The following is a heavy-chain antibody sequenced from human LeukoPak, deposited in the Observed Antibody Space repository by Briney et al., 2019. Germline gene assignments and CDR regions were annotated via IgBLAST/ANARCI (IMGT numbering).Heavy chain of an antibody. CDR2: ISAYNGNT. Sequence: GASVKVFCKASGYTFTSNGISWVRQAPGQGLEWMGWISAYNGNTNYAQKLQGRVTMTTDTSTSTAYMELRSLRSDDTAVYYCARDLLQYEGNWFDPWGQGTLVTVSS. D-gene: IGHD4-11*01. CDR1: GYTFTSNG. CDR3: ARDLLQYEGNWFDP. V-gene: IGHV1-18*01. J-gene: IGHJ5*02.